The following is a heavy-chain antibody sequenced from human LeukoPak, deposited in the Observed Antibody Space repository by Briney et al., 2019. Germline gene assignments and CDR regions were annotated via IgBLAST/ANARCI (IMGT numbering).Heavy chain of an antibody. D-gene: IGHD3-10*01. J-gene: IGHJ4*02. Sequence: GGSLRLSCAASGFTFTTYWMSWVRQAPGKVLEWVANINQDGSEKYYVDSVKGRFTISRDNSKNTLYLQMNSLRAEDTAVYYCARDRQYGSGSRNSPLSNWGQGTLVTVSS. CDR1: GFTFTTYW. CDR2: INQDGSEK. CDR3: ARDRQYGSGSRNSPLSN. V-gene: IGHV3-7*01.